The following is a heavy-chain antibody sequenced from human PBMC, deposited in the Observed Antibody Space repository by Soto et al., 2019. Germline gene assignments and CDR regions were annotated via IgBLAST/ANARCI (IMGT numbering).Heavy chain of an antibody. V-gene: IGHV4-59*01. D-gene: IGHD3-9*01. CDR2: IYYSGST. Sequence: QVQLQESGPGLVKPSETLSLTCTVSGGSISSYYWSWIRQPPGKGLEWIGYIYYSGSTNYNPSLESRFAISVDTSKNQFSLKLSSVTAADTAVYYCARVLGPDIVTGLGHGAFDIWGQGTMVTVSS. J-gene: IGHJ3*02. CDR1: GGSISSYY. CDR3: ARVLGPDIVTGLGHGAFDI.